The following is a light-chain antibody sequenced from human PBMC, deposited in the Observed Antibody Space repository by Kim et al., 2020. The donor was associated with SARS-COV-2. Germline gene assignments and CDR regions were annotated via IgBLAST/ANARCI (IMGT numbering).Light chain of an antibody. CDR1: KLGDKY. Sequence: VSPGQTANITCSGDKLGDKYACWYHQKPGQSPVLVIYQDTRRPSGIPERFSGSNSGNTATLTISGTQTLDEADYYCQAWDTSTVLFGGGTRLTVL. V-gene: IGLV3-1*01. J-gene: IGLJ3*02. CDR3: QAWDTSTVL. CDR2: QDT.